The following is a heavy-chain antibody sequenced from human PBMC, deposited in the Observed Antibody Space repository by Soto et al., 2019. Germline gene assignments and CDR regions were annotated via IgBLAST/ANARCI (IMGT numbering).Heavy chain of an antibody. Sequence: QITLKESGPTLVKSAQTLTVTCTFSGFSLSSSGMGVGWIRQPPGKALEWLTLIYWDDDKRYNPSLKSGLTITTDTSKNQVVLTMTNMDPVDTATYYCAHLHGTFFDNWGQGLLVTVSS. D-gene: IGHD1-1*01. V-gene: IGHV2-5*02. J-gene: IGHJ4*02. CDR1: GFSLSSSGMG. CDR2: IYWDDDK. CDR3: AHLHGTFFDN.